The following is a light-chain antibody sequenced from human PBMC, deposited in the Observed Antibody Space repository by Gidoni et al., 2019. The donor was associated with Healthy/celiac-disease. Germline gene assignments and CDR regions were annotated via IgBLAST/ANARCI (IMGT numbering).Light chain of an antibody. J-gene: IGKJ1*01. CDR3: QQYNNWLPWT. CDR1: QSVSSN. Sequence: EIVMAQCPATLSVSPGERATLTCRASQSVSSNLAWSQQKPGQAPRLLIYGASTRATGIPARFSGSGSGTEFTLTISSLHAEDFAVYCCQQYNNWLPWTFGQGTKVEIK. V-gene: IGKV3-15*01. CDR2: GAS.